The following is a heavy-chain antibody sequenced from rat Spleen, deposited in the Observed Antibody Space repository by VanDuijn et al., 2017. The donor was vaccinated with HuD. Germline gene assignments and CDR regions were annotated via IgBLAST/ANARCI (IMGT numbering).Heavy chain of an antibody. CDR1: GFTFSDYN. J-gene: IGHJ2*01. D-gene: IGHD1-4*01. CDR2: ISYDGSST. V-gene: IGHV5-7*01. CDR3: ARAIYGYPDY. Sequence: EVQLVESGGGLVQPGRSLKLSCAASGFTFSDYNMAWVRQAPKKGLEWVATISYDGSSTYYRDSVKGRFTISRDNAKSTLYLQMDSRRSEDTVTYYWARAIYGYPDYWGQGVMVTVSS.